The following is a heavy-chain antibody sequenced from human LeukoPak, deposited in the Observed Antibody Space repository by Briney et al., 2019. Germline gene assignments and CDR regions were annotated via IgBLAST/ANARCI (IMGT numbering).Heavy chain of an antibody. V-gene: IGHV4-39*01. Sequence: PSETLSLTCTVSGGPISSSSYYWGWIRQPPGKGLEWIGSFYYSGSTYYNPSLKSRVTISVDTSQNQFSLKLSSVTAADTAVYYCARHPLYGDYVAGNYWGQGTLVTVSS. CDR3: ARHPLYGDYVAGNY. CDR2: FYYSGST. D-gene: IGHD4-17*01. CDR1: GGPISSSSYY. J-gene: IGHJ4*02.